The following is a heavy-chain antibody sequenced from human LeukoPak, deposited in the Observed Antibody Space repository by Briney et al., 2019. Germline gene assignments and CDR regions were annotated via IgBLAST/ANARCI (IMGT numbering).Heavy chain of an antibody. Sequence: PGGSLRLSCAASGFTFSDYYMSWIRQAPGKGLEWVSYISSSGSTIYYADSVKGRFTISRDNAKNSLYLQMNSLKTEDTAVYYCVRVVTTSSGWYHFDNWGQGTLVTVSS. CDR1: GFTFSDYY. CDR3: VRVVTTSSGWYHFDN. J-gene: IGHJ4*02. CDR2: ISSSGSTI. D-gene: IGHD6-13*01. V-gene: IGHV3-11*01.